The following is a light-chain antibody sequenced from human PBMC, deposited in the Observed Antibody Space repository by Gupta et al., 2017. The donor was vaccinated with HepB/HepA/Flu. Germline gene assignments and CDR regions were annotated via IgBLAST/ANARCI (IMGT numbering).Light chain of an antibody. CDR3: QQRRNWPLSIT. Sequence: EIVLTQSPATLSLSPGERATLSCRASQSVGSYLAWYQQKPGQAPRLLIYDASNRATGIPARFSGSGSGTDFTLTISSLEPEDFAVYYCQQRRNWPLSITFGQGTRLEIK. CDR2: DAS. CDR1: QSVGSY. J-gene: IGKJ5*01. V-gene: IGKV3-11*01.